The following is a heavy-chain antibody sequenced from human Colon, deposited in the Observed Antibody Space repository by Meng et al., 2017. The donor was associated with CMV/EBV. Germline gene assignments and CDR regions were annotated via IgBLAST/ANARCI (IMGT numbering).Heavy chain of an antibody. J-gene: IGHJ4*02. Sequence: SGFTFSGNALHWVRQAPGKGLEWVAVISDDGNRKYYADSVKGRFTISRDNSKNTLYLQMDSLRLEDTAVYHCARDIYSDGTVGNPDYWGQGTLVTVSS. CDR2: ISDDGNRK. D-gene: IGHD1-26*01. V-gene: IGHV3-30-3*01. CDR1: GFTFSGNA. CDR3: ARDIYSDGTVGNPDY.